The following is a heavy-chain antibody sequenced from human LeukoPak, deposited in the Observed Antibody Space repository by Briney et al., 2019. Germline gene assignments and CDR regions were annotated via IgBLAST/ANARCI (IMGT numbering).Heavy chain of an antibody. Sequence: SETLSCTSTGSGGSNSSYYWSWLRKPPGKGLEGSGNIYYSGSTNYNPSLKSRITISVDTSKNQFYLKLSSVTAADTAVYYCARGPRGYRYGRTRWYFDLWGRGTLVTVSS. J-gene: IGHJ2*01. CDR2: IYYSGST. CDR3: ARGPRGYRYGRTRWYFDL. V-gene: IGHV4-59*01. D-gene: IGHD5-18*01. CDR1: GGSNSSYY.